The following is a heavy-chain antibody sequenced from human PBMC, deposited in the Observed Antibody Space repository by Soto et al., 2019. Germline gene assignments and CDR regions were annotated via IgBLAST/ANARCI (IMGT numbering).Heavy chain of an antibody. CDR1: GFTFGDYT. CDR2: IRSKAYGGTA. J-gene: IGHJ3*01. D-gene: IGHD3-10*01. CDR3: TRDPPIIP. Sequence: SCKGSGFTFGDYTMTWIRQAPGKGLEWVGFIRSKAYGGTAEYAASVKGRFTISRDDSESIAYLQMNSLKTEDTAVYFCTRDPPIIPWGQGTRVTVSS. V-gene: IGHV3-49*03.